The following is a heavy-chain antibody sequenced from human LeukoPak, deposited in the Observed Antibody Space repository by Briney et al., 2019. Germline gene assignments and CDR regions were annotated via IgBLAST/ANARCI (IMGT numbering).Heavy chain of an antibody. Sequence: GGSLRLSCAASGFTFSDYYMSWIRQAPGKGLEWVSYISNSGSTIYYADSVKGRFTISRDNAKNSLYLQMNSLRAEDTAVYYCARVPTGGSSVGRGYYYYYYMDVWGKGTTVTVSS. CDR2: ISNSGSTI. D-gene: IGHD6-6*01. CDR3: ARVPTGGSSVGRGYYYYYYMDV. J-gene: IGHJ6*03. V-gene: IGHV3-11*01. CDR1: GFTFSDYY.